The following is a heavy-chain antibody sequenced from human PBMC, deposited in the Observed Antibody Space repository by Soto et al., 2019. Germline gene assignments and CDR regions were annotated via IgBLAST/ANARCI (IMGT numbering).Heavy chain of an antibody. CDR2: ISYDGSNK. J-gene: IGHJ4*02. Sequence: PGGSLRLSCAASGFTFSSYAMHWVRQAPGKGLEWVAVISYDGSNKYYADSVKGRFTISRDNSKNTLYLQMNSLRAEDTAVYYCARPYFYDSSGYYFQGFDYWGQGTLVTVSS. CDR3: ARPYFYDSSGYYFQGFDY. V-gene: IGHV3-30-3*01. D-gene: IGHD3-22*01. CDR1: GFTFSSYA.